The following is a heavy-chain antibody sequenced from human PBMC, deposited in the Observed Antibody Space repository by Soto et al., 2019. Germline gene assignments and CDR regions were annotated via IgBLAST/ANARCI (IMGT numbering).Heavy chain of an antibody. CDR2: IFYTGST. J-gene: IGHJ5*02. Sequence: QVQLQESGPGLVKPSQTLSLTCTVSGGSISSGDYYWSWIRQHPGKGLEWIGYIFYTGSTYYNPSLKSRVTISIDRSKNQFSLKLTSVTAADTAVFYCAGAGHSYGLGSWFDPWGQGTLVTVSS. D-gene: IGHD5-18*01. V-gene: IGHV4-31*03. CDR3: AGAGHSYGLGSWFDP. CDR1: GGSISSGDYY.